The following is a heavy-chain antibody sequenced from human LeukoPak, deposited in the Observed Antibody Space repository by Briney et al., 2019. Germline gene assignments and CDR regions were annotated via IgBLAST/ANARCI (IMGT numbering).Heavy chain of an antibody. D-gene: IGHD1-26*01. CDR1: GGSISTSSYY. CDR3: ARHLRGATIYFDY. Sequence: SETLSLTCTVSGGSISTSSYYWAWIRQPPGKGLELIGSISYSVTTYYNPSLKSRVTISVDTSKNQFSLKLSSVTAADTAIYYCARHLRGATIYFDYWGQGTLVTVSS. J-gene: IGHJ4*02. V-gene: IGHV4-39*01. CDR2: ISYSVTT.